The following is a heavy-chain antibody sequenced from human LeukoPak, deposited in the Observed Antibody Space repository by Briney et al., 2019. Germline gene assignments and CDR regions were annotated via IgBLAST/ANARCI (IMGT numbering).Heavy chain of an antibody. CDR2: ISAYNGNT. Sequence: ASVKVSCKASGYTFTSYGISWVRQAPGQGLEWMGWISAYNGNTNYAQKLQGRVTMTTDTSTSTAYVELRSLRSDDTAVYYCARSSIMITFGGVIVTKLDYWGQGTLVTVSS. V-gene: IGHV1-18*04. J-gene: IGHJ4*02. D-gene: IGHD3-16*02. CDR1: GYTFTSYG. CDR3: ARSSIMITFGGVIVTKLDY.